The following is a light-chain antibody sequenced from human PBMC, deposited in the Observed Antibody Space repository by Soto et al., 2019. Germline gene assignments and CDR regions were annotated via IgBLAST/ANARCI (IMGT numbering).Light chain of an antibody. CDR1: SSDVGGYNY. CDR3: SSYTSSRTYV. J-gene: IGLJ1*01. Sequence: QSALTQPASVSGSPGQSITVSCTGTSSDVGGYNYVSWYQQHPGKAPKLMIYDVNSRPSGVSNRFSGSKSGNTASLTISGLQAEDEADYYCSSYTSSRTYVFGTGTKLTVL. CDR2: DVN. V-gene: IGLV2-14*01.